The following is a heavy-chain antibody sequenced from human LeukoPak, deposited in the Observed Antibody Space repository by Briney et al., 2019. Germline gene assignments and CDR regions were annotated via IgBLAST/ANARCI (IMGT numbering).Heavy chain of an antibody. CDR2: IYYSGST. Sequence: PSETLSLTCTVSGGSISSYYWSWIRQPPGKGLEWIGYIYYSGSTNYNPSLKSRVTISVDTSKNQFSLKLSSVTAADTAVYYCARGGLTGYSYWGQGTLVTVSS. V-gene: IGHV4-59*01. CDR3: ARGGLTGYSY. J-gene: IGHJ4*02. CDR1: GGSISSYY. D-gene: IGHD3-9*01.